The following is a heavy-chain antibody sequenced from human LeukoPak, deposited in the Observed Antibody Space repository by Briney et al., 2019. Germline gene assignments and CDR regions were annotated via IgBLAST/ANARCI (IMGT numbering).Heavy chain of an antibody. J-gene: IGHJ5*02. CDR3: ARGRGSS. D-gene: IGHD2-15*01. CDR2: IGTTDTAM. CDR1: GFTFTTYV. Sequence: WGSLRLSCAASGFTFTTYVMNWVRQPPGRGLEWISYIGTTDTAMYYADSVKGRFTISRENAKSSLYLQMNSLRDEDTAIYYCARGRGSSWGQGTLVTVSA. V-gene: IGHV3-48*02.